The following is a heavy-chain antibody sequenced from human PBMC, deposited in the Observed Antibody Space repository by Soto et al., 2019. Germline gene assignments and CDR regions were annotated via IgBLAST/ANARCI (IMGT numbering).Heavy chain of an antibody. V-gene: IGHV1-18*01. CDR2: ISAYNGNT. CDR3: ARGHTYFGIRKGAFDI. CDR1: GYTFTSYG. Sequence: ASVKVSCKASGYTFTSYGISWVRQAPGQGLEWMEWISAYNGNTNYAQKLQGRVTMTTDTSTSTAYMELRSLRSDDTAVYYCARGHTYFGIRKGAFDIWGQGTMVTVSS. D-gene: IGHD1-20*01. J-gene: IGHJ3*02.